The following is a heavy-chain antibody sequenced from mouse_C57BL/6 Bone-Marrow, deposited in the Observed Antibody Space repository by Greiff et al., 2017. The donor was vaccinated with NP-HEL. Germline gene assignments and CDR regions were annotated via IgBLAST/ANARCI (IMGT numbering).Heavy chain of an antibody. Sequence: VHVKQSGPELVKPGASVKMSCKASGYTFTSYVMHWVKQKPGQGLEWIGYINPYNDGTKYNEKFKGKATLTSDKSSSTAYMELSSLTSEDSAVYYCATTVDYWGQGTTLTVSS. CDR3: ATTVDY. CDR2: INPYNDGT. J-gene: IGHJ2*01. V-gene: IGHV1-14*01. D-gene: IGHD1-1*01. CDR1: GYTFTSYV.